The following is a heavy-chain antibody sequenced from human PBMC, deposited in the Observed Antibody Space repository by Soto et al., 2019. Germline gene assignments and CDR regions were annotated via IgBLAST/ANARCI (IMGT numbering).Heavy chain of an antibody. CDR2: INPNSGAT. Sequence: ASVKVAWKASGFNFSGYFLHWVRQAPGQGLEWMGWINPNSGATKDAQKFQGRVTMTWDTSISSAYIELVSLRFDDAAVYYCARAVWESSQEFDNWGQGTRVTVSS. CDR1: GFNFSGYF. CDR3: ARAVWESSQEFDN. V-gene: IGHV1-2*02. D-gene: IGHD3-16*01. J-gene: IGHJ4*02.